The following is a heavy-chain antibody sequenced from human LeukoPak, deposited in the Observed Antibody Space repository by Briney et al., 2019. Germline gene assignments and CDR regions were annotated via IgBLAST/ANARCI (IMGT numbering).Heavy chain of an antibody. Sequence: KTSETLSLTCTVSGGSISSSSYYWGWIRQPPGKGLEWIGSIYYSGSTYYNPSLKSRVTISVDTSKNQFSLKLSSVTAADTAVYYCASGGPSSSLYQGDYWGQGTLVTVSS. D-gene: IGHD6-13*01. CDR2: IYYSGST. V-gene: IGHV4-39*07. CDR3: ASGGPSSSLYQGDY. J-gene: IGHJ4*02. CDR1: GGSISSSSYY.